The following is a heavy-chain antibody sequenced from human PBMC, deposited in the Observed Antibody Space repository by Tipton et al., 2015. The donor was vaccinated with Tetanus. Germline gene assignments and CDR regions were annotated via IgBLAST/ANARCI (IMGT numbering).Heavy chain of an antibody. V-gene: IGHV1-2*02. D-gene: IGHD3-22*01. J-gene: IGHJ6*02. CDR1: GYTFTGYY. CDR2: IDPNSGGT. CDR3: GRDRGDYIFYGMDV. Sequence: QLVQSGAEMKKPGASVKVSCKASGYTFTGYYMYWVRQAPGQGLEWMGWIDPNSGGTVYAQKFQGRVPMTRDTSISTAYMELSSLRSDDTAVYYCGRDRGDYIFYGMDVWGPGTTVTVS.